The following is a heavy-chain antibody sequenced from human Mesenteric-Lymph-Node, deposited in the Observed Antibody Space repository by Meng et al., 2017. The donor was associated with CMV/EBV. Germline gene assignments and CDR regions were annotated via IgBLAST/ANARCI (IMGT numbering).Heavy chain of an antibody. J-gene: IGHJ4*02. V-gene: IGHV1-69*13. CDR3: ARVNDGGVRYHFDY. Sequence: SVKVSCKASGGTFSSYVINWVRQAPGQGLEWMGEITPVFGTTSYAPKFQDKVTITADESTSTVFMELRSLRSEDTAVYYCARVNDGGVRYHFDYWGQGTLVTVSS. CDR1: GGTFSSYV. CDR2: ITPVFGTT. D-gene: IGHD3-16*01.